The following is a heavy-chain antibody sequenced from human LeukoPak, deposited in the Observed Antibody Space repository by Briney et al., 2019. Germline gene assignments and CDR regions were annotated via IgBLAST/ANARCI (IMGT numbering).Heavy chain of an antibody. CDR3: ARGDVAARLGY. CDR2: IYYSGTS. CDR1: GDSVNSNSYF. Sequence: SETLSLTCNVSGDSVNSNSYFWSWIRQPPGKGLEWIGYIYYSGTSDFNPSLKSRVTISLDTSKNQFSLKLSSVTAADTAVYYCARGDVAARLGYWGQGTLVTVSS. D-gene: IGHD6-6*01. J-gene: IGHJ4*02. V-gene: IGHV4-61*01.